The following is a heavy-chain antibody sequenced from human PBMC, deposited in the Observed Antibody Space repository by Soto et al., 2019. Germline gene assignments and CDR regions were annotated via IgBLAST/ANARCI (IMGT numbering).Heavy chain of an antibody. V-gene: IGHV1-69*13. CDR3: ARAYYDSSGYYYFDY. CDR1: GGTFSSYA. J-gene: IGHJ4*02. Sequence: SVKVSCKASGGTFSSYAISWVRQAPGQGLEWMGRIIPIFGTANYAQKFQGRVTITADESTSTAYMELSSLRSEDTAVYYCARAYYDSSGYYYFDYWGQGTLVTVSS. CDR2: IIPIFGTA. D-gene: IGHD3-22*01.